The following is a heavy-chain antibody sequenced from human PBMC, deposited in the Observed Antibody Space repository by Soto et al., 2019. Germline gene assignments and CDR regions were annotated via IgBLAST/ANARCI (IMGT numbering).Heavy chain of an antibody. Sequence: XEPLQISSQGSLYSFTSYVIVWVRQMPGKGVEWMGIIYPGDSDTRYSPSFHCQVTISADKSISTAYLQWSSLKASDTAMYYCSTSAPSGRPSRGLDDHWGQGTLVTVSS. D-gene: IGHD1-1*01. CDR2: IYPGDSDT. V-gene: IGHV5-51*01. CDR3: STSAPSGRPSRGLDDH. J-gene: IGHJ4*02. CDR1: LYSFTSYV.